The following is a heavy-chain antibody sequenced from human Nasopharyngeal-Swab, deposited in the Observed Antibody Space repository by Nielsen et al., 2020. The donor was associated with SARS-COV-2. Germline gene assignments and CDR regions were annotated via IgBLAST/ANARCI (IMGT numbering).Heavy chain of an antibody. D-gene: IGHD4-11*01. Sequence: VRQAPGKGLEWVSSISSDSSYIYYAASVKGRFTISRDNARNSLYLQMKSLRLEDTAVYFCARDWGHGMTTVSKGYDYWGQGTLVTVSS. CDR3: ARDWGHGMTTVSKGYDY. J-gene: IGHJ4*02. CDR2: ISSDSSYI. V-gene: IGHV3-21*01.